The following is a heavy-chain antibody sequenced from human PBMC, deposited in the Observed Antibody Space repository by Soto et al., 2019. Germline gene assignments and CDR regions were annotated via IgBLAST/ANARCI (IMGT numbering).Heavy chain of an antibody. Sequence: QVQLVESGGGVVQPGRSLRLSCAASGFTFRNYGMHWVRQAPAKGLEWVALVWYDGGNKNYVDSVKGRFTISRDNSKNTLYLRMNTLRDEDTAVYYCVRAAGYSGNDYVYYYGMDVWGQGTTVTVSP. V-gene: IGHV3-33*01. D-gene: IGHD5-12*01. CDR3: VRAAGYSGNDYVYYYGMDV. J-gene: IGHJ6*01. CDR2: VWYDGGNK. CDR1: GFTFRNYG.